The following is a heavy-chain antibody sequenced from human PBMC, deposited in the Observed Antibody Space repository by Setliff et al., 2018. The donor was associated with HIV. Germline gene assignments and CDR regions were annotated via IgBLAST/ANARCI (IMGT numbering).Heavy chain of an antibody. CDR2: ISPDGSRN. J-gene: IGHJ5*02. D-gene: IGHD3-3*01. CDR3: ARVHLTTNAVYGVVSNWFDP. V-gene: IGHV3-7*03. Sequence: QPGGSLRLSCEASGFTFSDFWMHWVRQAPGKGLEWVASISPDGSRNYCVGSVKGRFTASRDNAKSSLYLQMNSLRAEDTAVYYCARVHLTTNAVYGVVSNWFDPWGQGALVTV. CDR1: GFTFSDFW.